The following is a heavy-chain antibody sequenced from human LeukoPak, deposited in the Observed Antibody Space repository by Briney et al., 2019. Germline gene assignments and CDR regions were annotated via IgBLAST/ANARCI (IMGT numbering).Heavy chain of an antibody. CDR2: ISYDGNNK. V-gene: IGHV3-30-3*01. CDR3: ARDGRGFDF. CDR1: GFTFSSYD. Sequence: PGGSLRLSCAASGFTFSSYDMNWVRQAPGKGLEWVAFISYDGNNKYYADSVKGRFTISRDNSKNTLYLQMNSLRAEDTAVYYCARDGRGFDFWGQGTLVTVSS. J-gene: IGHJ5*01.